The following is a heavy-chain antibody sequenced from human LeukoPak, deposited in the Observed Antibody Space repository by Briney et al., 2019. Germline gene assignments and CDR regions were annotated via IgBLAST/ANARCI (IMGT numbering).Heavy chain of an antibody. CDR1: GYTFTGYY. D-gene: IGHD3-10*01. V-gene: IGHV1-2*02. CDR3: ATAKYYYGSGSYSPFDY. J-gene: IGHJ4*02. Sequence: ASVKVSCKASGYTFTGYYMHWVRQAPGQGLEWMGWINPNSGGTNYAQKFQGRVTMTRDTSISTAYMELSRLRSDDTAVYYCATAKYYYGSGSYSPFDYWGQGTLVPVSS. CDR2: INPNSGGT.